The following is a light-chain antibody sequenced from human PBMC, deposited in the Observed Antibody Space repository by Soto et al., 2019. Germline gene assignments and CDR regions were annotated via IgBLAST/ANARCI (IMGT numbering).Light chain of an antibody. CDR2: GAS. J-gene: IGKJ2*01. CDR1: QSVTSY. CDR3: QQYGSSLYT. V-gene: IGKV3-20*01. Sequence: EIVLTQSPGTLSLSPGERATLSCRASQSVTSYLAWYQQKPGQAPRLLIYGASSRATGIPDRFIGSESGTDFTLTISRLEPEDLAVYYCQQYGSSLYTFGQGTKVEIK.